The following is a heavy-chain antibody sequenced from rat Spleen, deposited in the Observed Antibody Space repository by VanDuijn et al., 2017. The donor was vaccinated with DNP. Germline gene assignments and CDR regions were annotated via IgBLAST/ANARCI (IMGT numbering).Heavy chain of an antibody. CDR3: TTDVYGPDS. D-gene: IGHD1-11*01. CDR1: GFTFSDYY. Sequence: EVQLVESGGGLVQPGRSLKLSCAASGFTFSDYYMAWVRQAPTKGLEWVTSISYDGGSTYYRDFVKGRFTNSSDNAKSVLYLQMDSLRSEDTATYYCTTDVYGPDSWGQGVMVTVSS. J-gene: IGHJ2*01. CDR2: ISYDGGST. V-gene: IGHV5-20*01.